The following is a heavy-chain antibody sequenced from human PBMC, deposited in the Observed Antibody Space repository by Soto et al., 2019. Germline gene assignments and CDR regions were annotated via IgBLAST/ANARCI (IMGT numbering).Heavy chain of an antibody. Sequence: QVHLQQWGAGLLKPSETLSLTCAVYDESLSDNYYTWTRQSPGKGLVWIGEIHPSGRPFYNPSLQTRVTLSQDTSKQHYSLYLISVTAAATGEYYCSTGSDANKGGRTWGQGTLVTVSS. CDR2: IHPSGRP. D-gene: IGHD2-2*01. CDR1: DESLSDNY. CDR3: STGSDANKGGRT. V-gene: IGHV4-34*02. J-gene: IGHJ5*02.